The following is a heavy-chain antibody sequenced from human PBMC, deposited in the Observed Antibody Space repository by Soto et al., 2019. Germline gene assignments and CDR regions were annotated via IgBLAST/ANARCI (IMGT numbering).Heavy chain of an antibody. J-gene: IGHJ6*02. CDR3: ARCNGNYYYYYGMDV. CDR2: IKQDGTEK. D-gene: IGHD1-1*01. Sequence: PGGSLRLSCAASGFTYRIYWMSWVRQAPGKGLEWVANIKQDGTEKNYVDSVKGRFSISRDNAKKSLYLQMNSLRAEDTAVYYCARCNGNYYYYYGMDVWGQGTTVTVSS. CDR1: GFTYRIYW. V-gene: IGHV3-7*03.